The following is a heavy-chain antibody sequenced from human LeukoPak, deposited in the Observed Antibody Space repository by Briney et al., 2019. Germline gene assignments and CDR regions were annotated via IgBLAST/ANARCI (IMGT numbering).Heavy chain of an antibody. Sequence: GGSLRLSCAASGFTFSSYSMSWVRQAPGKGLEWVSKISGSSGTTYYADSVKGRFTISRDNSKNTLYLQMNSLRAEDTAVYYCARGQRADYWGQGTLVTVSS. CDR2: ISGSSGTT. J-gene: IGHJ4*02. CDR3: ARGQRADY. CDR1: GFTFSSYS. V-gene: IGHV3-23*01.